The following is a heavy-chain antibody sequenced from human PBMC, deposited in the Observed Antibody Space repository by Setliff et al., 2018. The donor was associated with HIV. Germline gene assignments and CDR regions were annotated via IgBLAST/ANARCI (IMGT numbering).Heavy chain of an antibody. Sequence: GGSLRLSCAASGFTVSTYYMSWVRQAPGKGLEWVSIVYSGGGATFYANSAKGRFIISRDNSKNTVSLQMNSLRADDTAIYYCTKHSRYYDGSGYSWGQGTLVTVSS. CDR2: VYSGGGAT. CDR3: TKHSRYYDGSGYS. J-gene: IGHJ5*02. CDR1: GFTVSTYY. V-gene: IGHV3-23*03. D-gene: IGHD3-22*01.